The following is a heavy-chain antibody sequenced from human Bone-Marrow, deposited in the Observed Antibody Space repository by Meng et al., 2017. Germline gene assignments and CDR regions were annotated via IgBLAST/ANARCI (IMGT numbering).Heavy chain of an antibody. V-gene: IGHV1-2*06. CDR2: INPNSGGT. J-gene: IGHJ4*02. CDR1: RYTFSGYY. Sequence: QSGDEVKKPGASVKASRKASRYTFSGYYMPWGRQAPGQVLEWMGRINPNSGGTNYAQKFQGRVTMTRDTSISTAYMELSRLRSDDTAVYYCAIHYYGSGSSTFDYWGQGTLVTVSS. D-gene: IGHD3-10*01. CDR3: AIHYYGSGSSTFDY.